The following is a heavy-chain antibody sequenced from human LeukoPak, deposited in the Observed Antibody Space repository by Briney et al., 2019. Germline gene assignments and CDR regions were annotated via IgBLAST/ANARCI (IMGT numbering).Heavy chain of an antibody. D-gene: IGHD3-9*01. CDR1: GFTFRSYG. Sequence: GGSLRLSCVTSGFTFRSYGMHWVRQVPGKGLEWVAVISYDAESDYHVDSVKGRFTISRDNSKNTLYLQMNSLRAEDTAAYYCAKGYYFDILSGYSSLDSWGQGTLVTVSS. V-gene: IGHV3-30*18. J-gene: IGHJ4*02. CDR3: AKGYYFDILSGYSSLDS. CDR2: ISYDAESD.